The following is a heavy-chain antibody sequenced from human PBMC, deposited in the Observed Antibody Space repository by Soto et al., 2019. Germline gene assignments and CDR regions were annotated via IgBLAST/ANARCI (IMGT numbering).Heavy chain of an antibody. CDR2: FYYSGSS. CDR1: GGSISTSTYF. Sequence: PSETLSLTCTVSGGSISTSTYFWGWIRQPPGRGLEWIGSFYYSGSSYYSPSLKSRVTISVDTSKNQFSLKLSSATAADAAVYYWARGNLLMSDFWSGFGQPRLSDPWGQGTLVTVSS. D-gene: IGHD3-3*01. CDR3: ARGNLLMSDFWSGFGQPRLSDP. J-gene: IGHJ5*02. V-gene: IGHV4-39*01.